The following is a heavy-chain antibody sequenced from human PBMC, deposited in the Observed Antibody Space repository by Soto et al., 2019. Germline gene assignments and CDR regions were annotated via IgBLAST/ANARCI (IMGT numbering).Heavy chain of an antibody. J-gene: IGHJ4*02. CDR1: GFTFSSYG. V-gene: IGHV3-33*01. CDR3: ARDFPLHYGDHSYYFDY. Sequence: GGSLRLSCAASGFTFSSYGMHWVRQAPGKGLEWVAVIWYDGSNKYYADSVKGRFTISRDNSKNTLYLQMNSLRAEDTAVYYCARDFPLHYGDHSYYFDYWGQGTLVTVSS. D-gene: IGHD4-17*01. CDR2: IWYDGSNK.